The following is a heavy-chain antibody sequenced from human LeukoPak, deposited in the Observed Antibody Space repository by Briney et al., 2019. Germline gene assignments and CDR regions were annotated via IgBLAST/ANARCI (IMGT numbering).Heavy chain of an antibody. CDR3: ARAIPYGSGSRFDY. Sequence: AASVKVSCKASGYIFTNYYMHWVRQAPGQGLEWMGWINPDSGGTNYAQKFQGRVTMTRDTSTSTVYMELSSLRSEDTAVYYCARAIPYGSGSRFDYWGQGTLVTVSS. D-gene: IGHD3-10*01. V-gene: IGHV1-2*02. CDR1: GYIFTNYY. J-gene: IGHJ4*02. CDR2: INPDSGGT.